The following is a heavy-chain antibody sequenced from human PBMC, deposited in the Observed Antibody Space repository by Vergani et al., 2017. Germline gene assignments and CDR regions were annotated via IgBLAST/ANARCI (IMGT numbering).Heavy chain of an antibody. CDR2: ISSSSSYI. V-gene: IGHV3-21*01. J-gene: IGHJ4*02. CDR3: ARDPNWNYDACFDY. Sequence: EVQLLESGGGLVQPGGSLRLSCAASGFTFSSYSMNWVRQAPGKGLEWVSSISSSSSYIYYADSVKGRFTISRDNAKNSLYLQMNSLRAEDTAVYYCARDPNWNYDACFDYWGQGTLVTVSS. D-gene: IGHD1-7*01. CDR1: GFTFSSYS.